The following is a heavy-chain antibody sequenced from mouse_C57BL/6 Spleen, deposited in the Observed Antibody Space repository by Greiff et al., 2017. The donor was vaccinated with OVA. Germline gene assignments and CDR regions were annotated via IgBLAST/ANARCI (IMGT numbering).Heavy chain of an antibody. D-gene: IGHD1-1*01. J-gene: IGHJ2*01. Sequence: QVQLQQSGAELVRPGTSVKVSCKASGYAFTNYLIEWVKQRPGQGLEWIGVINPGSGGTNYNEKFKGKATLTADKSSSTAYMQLSSLTSEDSAVYFCARREFITTYYFDYWGQGTTLTVSS. CDR2: INPGSGGT. CDR3: ARREFITTYYFDY. CDR1: GYAFTNYL. V-gene: IGHV1-54*01.